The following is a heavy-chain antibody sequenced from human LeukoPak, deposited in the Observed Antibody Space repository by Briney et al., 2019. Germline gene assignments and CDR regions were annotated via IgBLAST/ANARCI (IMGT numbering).Heavy chain of an antibody. D-gene: IGHD2/OR15-2a*01. Sequence: SXXXSCAASGFTFSSYEMNWVRQAPGKGLEWVSYISSSGSTIYYADSVKGRFTISRDNAKNSLYLQMNSLRAEDTAVYYCSRGVFVVNWGQGTLVTVSS. J-gene: IGHJ4*02. CDR3: SRGVFVVN. CDR1: GFTFSSYE. V-gene: IGHV3-48*03. CDR2: ISSSGSTI.